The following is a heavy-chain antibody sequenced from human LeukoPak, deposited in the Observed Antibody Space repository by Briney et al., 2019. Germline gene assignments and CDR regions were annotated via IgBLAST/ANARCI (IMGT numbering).Heavy chain of an antibody. D-gene: IGHD3-10*01. CDR3: ARARGDYYGSGSYYYMDV. Sequence: SETLSLTCTVSGGSISSSSYYWGWIRQPPGKGLEWIGSIYYSGSTYYNPSLKSRVTISVDTSKNQFSLKLSSVTAADTAVYYCARARGDYYGSGSYYYMDVWGKGTTVTVSS. CDR1: GGSISSSSYY. V-gene: IGHV4-39*07. CDR2: IYYSGST. J-gene: IGHJ6*03.